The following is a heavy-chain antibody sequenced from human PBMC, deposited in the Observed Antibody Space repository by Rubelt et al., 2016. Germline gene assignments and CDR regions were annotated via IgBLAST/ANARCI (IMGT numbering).Heavy chain of an antibody. D-gene: IGHD6-19*01. J-gene: IGHJ3*02. V-gene: IGHV3-64*04. CDR3: ARDPGSSGWYSSDAFDI. CDR2: ISSNGGST. Sequence: FTFSSYAMHWVRQAPGKGLEYVSAISSNGGSTYYADSVKGRFTISRDNSKNTLYLQMNSLRAEDTAVYYCARDPGSSGWYSSDAFDIWGQGTMVTVSS. CDR1: FTFSSYA.